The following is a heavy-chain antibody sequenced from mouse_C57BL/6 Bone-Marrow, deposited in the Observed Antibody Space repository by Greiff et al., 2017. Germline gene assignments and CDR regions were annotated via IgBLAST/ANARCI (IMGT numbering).Heavy chain of an antibody. V-gene: IGHV1-69*01. CDR3: ARGHWGRDYFDD. Sequence: QVQLQQPGAELVMPGASVKLSCKASGYTFTSYWMHWVKQRPGQGLEWIGEIDPYDSYTNYNHKFKGKSTLTVDKSSSTAYMQLSSLTSEDSAVYYCARGHWGRDYFDDWGQGTTLTVSS. D-gene: IGHD4-1*01. CDR1: GYTFTSYW. CDR2: IDPYDSYT. J-gene: IGHJ2*01.